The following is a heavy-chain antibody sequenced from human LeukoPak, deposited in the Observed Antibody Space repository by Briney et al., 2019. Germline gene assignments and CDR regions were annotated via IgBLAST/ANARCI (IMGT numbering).Heavy chain of an antibody. CDR2: IIPIFGTA. CDR3: ARGREYSSKINAFDI. Sequence: SVRVSSKASGYTFSSYAISWVRQAPGEGLEWMGGIIPIFGTANYAQKFQGRVTITTDESTSTAYMELSSLRSEDTAVYYCARGREYSSKINAFDIWGQGTMVTVSS. J-gene: IGHJ3*02. V-gene: IGHV1-69*05. CDR1: GYTFSSYA. D-gene: IGHD6-6*01.